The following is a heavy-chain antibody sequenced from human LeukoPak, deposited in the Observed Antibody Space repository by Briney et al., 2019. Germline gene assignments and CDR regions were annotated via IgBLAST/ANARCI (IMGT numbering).Heavy chain of an antibody. CDR1: GXSITSYY. CDR3: ARHLGYCSGGTCYTLDV. D-gene: IGHD2-15*01. Sequence: SETLSLTCTVSGXSITSYYWTWIRQPPGKGLEWIGYIYYTGSTNYNPALKSRVTMSADTSKNQFSLKLSSVTAADTAVYYCARHLGYCSGGTCYTLDVWGQGTTVSVSS. CDR2: IYYTGST. V-gene: IGHV4-59*01. J-gene: IGHJ6*02.